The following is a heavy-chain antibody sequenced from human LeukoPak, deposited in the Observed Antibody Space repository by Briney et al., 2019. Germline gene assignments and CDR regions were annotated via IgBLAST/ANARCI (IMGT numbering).Heavy chain of an antibody. Sequence: ASVKVSCKASGYSFINFGLSWVRQAPGQGLEWMGWISAYNHNTNYAQKFQGRVTMTIDTSTTAVYMELSSLGSEDTAVYYCARINGSGGSGSYYNVALDYWGQGTLVTVSS. CDR3: ARINGSGGSGSYYNVALDY. D-gene: IGHD3-10*01. CDR2: ISAYNHNT. V-gene: IGHV1-18*01. CDR1: GYSFINFG. J-gene: IGHJ4*02.